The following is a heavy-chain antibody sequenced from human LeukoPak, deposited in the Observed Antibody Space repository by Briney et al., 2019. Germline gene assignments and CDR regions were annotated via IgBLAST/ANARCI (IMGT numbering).Heavy chain of an antibody. CDR1: GFTFSSYS. Sequence: PGGSLRLSCAASGFTFSSYSMNWVRQVPGKGLEWVSSISVTTTFIYYADSVKGRFTISRDNAKNSLYLQMNTLRVDDTAVYYCARDLPGELGRGVFDIWGQGTMVTVSS. V-gene: IGHV3-21*01. D-gene: IGHD1-1*01. CDR3: ARDLPGELGRGVFDI. J-gene: IGHJ3*02. CDR2: ISVTTTFI.